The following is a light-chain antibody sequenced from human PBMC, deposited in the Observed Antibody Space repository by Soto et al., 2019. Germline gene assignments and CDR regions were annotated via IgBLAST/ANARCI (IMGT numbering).Light chain of an antibody. CDR2: EVS. CDR3: SSYTRSSTVV. Sequence: QSALTQPASVSGSPGQSITISCTGTSSDVGGYNFVSWYQQHPGKAPKLMIYEVSNRPSGVSNHFSGSKSDNTASLTISGLQAEDEAGYYCSSYTRSSTVVFGGGTKLTVL. V-gene: IGLV2-14*01. CDR1: SSDVGGYNF. J-gene: IGLJ2*01.